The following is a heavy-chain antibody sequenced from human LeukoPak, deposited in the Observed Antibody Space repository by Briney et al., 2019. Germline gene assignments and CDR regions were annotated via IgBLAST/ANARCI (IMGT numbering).Heavy chain of an antibody. D-gene: IGHD2-21*02. CDR2: ITKGGGT. J-gene: IGHJ4*02. V-gene: IGHV3-23*01. Sequence: GGSLRLSCAASGFTFSSYGMSWVRQAPGEGLEWVSNITKGGGTYYADSVKGRFTISRDNSKNTLYLQMNTLRAEDSAVYYCASLPYSGADCYTDYWGQGTLVIVSS. CDR1: GFTFSSYG. CDR3: ASLPYSGADCYTDY.